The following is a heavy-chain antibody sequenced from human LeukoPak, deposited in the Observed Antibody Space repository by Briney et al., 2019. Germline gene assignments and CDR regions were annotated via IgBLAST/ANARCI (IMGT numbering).Heavy chain of an antibody. CDR3: AKDVLEIQPYYYMDV. J-gene: IGHJ6*03. D-gene: IGHD2-8*02. V-gene: IGHV3-48*03. Sequence: GGSLRLSCAASGFTFSSYELNWVRQAPGKGLEWISYISSSGRTMYYAGSVKGRFTISRDNAKNSLYLQMNSLRAEDTAVYYCAKDVLEIQPYYYMDVWGKGTTVTISS. CDR1: GFTFSSYE. CDR2: ISSSGRTM.